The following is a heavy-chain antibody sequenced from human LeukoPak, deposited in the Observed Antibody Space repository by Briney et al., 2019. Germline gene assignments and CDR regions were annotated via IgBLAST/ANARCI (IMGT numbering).Heavy chain of an antibody. CDR3: ARGVDYDSSGYFNYFDY. V-gene: IGHV1-8*01. J-gene: IGHJ4*02. Sequence: ASVKVSCKASGYTFTSYDINWVRQATGQGLEWMGLMNPNSGNTGYAQKFQGRVTMTRNTSISTAYMELSSLRPEDTAVYYCARGVDYDSSGYFNYFDYWGQGTLVTVSS. D-gene: IGHD3-22*01. CDR2: MNPNSGNT. CDR1: GYTFTSYD.